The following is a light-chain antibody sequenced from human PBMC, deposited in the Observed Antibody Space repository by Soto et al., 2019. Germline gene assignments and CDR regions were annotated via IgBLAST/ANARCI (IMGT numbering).Light chain of an antibody. CDR2: GAS. CDR3: QQYNNWPLT. J-gene: IGKJ4*01. Sequence: EGVMTQSPATLSVSLGDRATLSCRASRSVSSNLAWYQQKPGQAPRLLIYGASTRATGIPARFSGSGSGTEFTLTISSLQSEDFAVYSCQQYNNWPLTFGGGTKVDIK. CDR1: RSVSSN. V-gene: IGKV3-15*01.